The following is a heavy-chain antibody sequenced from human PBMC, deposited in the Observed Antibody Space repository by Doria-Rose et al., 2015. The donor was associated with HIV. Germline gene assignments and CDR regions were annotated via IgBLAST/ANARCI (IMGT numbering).Heavy chain of an antibody. Sequence: QVQLVQSGGGVVQPGRSLRLSCAASGFTFTAYAVHWVRQAPGKGLEWVAVISYDGNNKYYADSVKGRFTISRDKSKNTLYLQMNNLRAEDTAVYYCARGEYYYDSSGFQYWGQGTLVTVSS. D-gene: IGHD3-22*01. J-gene: IGHJ4*02. CDR2: ISYDGNNK. CDR1: GFTFTAYA. CDR3: ARGEYYYDSSGFQY. V-gene: IGHV3-30-3*01.